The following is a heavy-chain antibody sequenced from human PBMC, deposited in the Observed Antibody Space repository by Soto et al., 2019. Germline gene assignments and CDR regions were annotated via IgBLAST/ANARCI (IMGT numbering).Heavy chain of an antibody. CDR2: INSDGSST. V-gene: IGHV3-74*01. D-gene: IGHD3-22*01. CDR1: GFTFSSYW. CDR3: ARSVYSSDHFDF. J-gene: IGHJ4*02. Sequence: GGSLRLSCAASGFTFSSYWLHWVRQDPGKGLVWVSRINSDGSSTSYADSVKGRFTISRDNAKNTLYLQMNSLRVEDTALYYCARSVYSSDHFDFWGQGTLVTVSS.